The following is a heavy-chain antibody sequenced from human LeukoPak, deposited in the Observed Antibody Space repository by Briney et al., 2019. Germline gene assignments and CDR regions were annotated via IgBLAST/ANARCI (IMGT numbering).Heavy chain of an antibody. CDR1: GYTFTDYW. V-gene: IGHV5-51*01. Sequence: PGESLKISCQGFGYTFTDYWIGRVRQMPGKGLEWVGIIFPSDSDARFSPSFQGQVTISADKSISTAYLQWSSLKASDTAMYYCARLRLGGVSWQLSYYFDYWGQGTLVTVSS. CDR2: IFPSDSDA. CDR3: ARLRLGGVSWQLSYYFDY. J-gene: IGHJ4*02. D-gene: IGHD6-6*01.